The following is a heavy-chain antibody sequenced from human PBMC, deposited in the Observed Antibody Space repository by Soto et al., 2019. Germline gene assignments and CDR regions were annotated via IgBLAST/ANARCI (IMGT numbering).Heavy chain of an antibody. CDR3: AKDLPFAPPQDGMDA. CDR2: ISGSGGST. CDR1: GFTFSSYA. J-gene: IGHJ6*02. V-gene: IGHV3-23*01. Sequence: EVQLLESGGDLVQPGGSLRLSCAASGFTFSSYAMRWVRQAPGKGLEWVSTISGSGGSTYYADSVKGRFTISRDTSKHTLYLQMDRLGAEDTAVYYSAKDLPFAPPQDGMDAWGQGTTVTVSS.